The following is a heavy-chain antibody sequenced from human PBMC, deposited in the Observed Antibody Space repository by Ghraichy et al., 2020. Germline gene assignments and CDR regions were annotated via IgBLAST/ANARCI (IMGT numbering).Heavy chain of an antibody. D-gene: IGHD6-13*01. J-gene: IGHJ3*02. Sequence: ASVKVSCKASGYTFTGYYMHWVRQAPGQGLEWMGRINPNSGGTNYAQKFQGRVTMTRDTSIITAYMELSRLRSDNTAVYYCARTQYSSSWSDAFDIWGQGTMVTVSS. CDR2: INPNSGGT. CDR3: ARTQYSSSWSDAFDI. V-gene: IGHV1-2*06. CDR1: GYTFTGYY.